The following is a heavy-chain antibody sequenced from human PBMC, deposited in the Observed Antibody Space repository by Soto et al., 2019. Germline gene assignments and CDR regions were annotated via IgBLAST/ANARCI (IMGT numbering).Heavy chain of an antibody. CDR1: GYTFTSYD. J-gene: IGHJ3*02. Sequence: EASVKVSCKASGYTFTSYDINWVRQATGQGLEWMGWMNPNSGNTGYAQKFQGRVTMTRNTSISTAYMELSSLRSEDTAVYYCARAPSRVTVAFDIWGQGTMVTVSS. CDR2: MNPNSGNT. CDR3: ARAPSRVTVAFDI. V-gene: IGHV1-8*01. D-gene: IGHD2-21*02.